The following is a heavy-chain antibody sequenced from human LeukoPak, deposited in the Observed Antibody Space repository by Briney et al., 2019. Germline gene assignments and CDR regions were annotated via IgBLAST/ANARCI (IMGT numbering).Heavy chain of an antibody. J-gene: IGHJ4*02. D-gene: IGHD2-2*02. Sequence: PGGSLRLSCAASGFTFSSYAMSWVRQAPGKGLEWVSAISGSGGSTYYADSVKGRFTISRVNSKNTLYLQMNSLRAEDTAVYYCAKDLRAIYCSSTSCYSDYWGQGTLVTVSS. CDR3: AKDLRAIYCSSTSCYSDY. CDR1: GFTFSSYA. CDR2: ISGSGGST. V-gene: IGHV3-23*01.